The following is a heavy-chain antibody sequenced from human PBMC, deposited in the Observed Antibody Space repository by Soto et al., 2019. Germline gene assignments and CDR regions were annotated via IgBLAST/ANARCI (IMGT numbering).Heavy chain of an antibody. J-gene: IGHJ4*02. D-gene: IGHD4-17*01. Sequence: QVQLVQSGAEVKKPGSSVKVSCKASGGTFSSYAISWVHQAPGQGLEWMGGIIPIFGTANYAQKFQGRVTITADESTSTAYMELSSLRSEDTAVYYCARGDYGDYDGSYYYFDYWGQGTLVTVSS. CDR3: ARGDYGDYDGSYYYFDY. CDR1: GGTFSSYA. V-gene: IGHV1-69*01. CDR2: IIPIFGTA.